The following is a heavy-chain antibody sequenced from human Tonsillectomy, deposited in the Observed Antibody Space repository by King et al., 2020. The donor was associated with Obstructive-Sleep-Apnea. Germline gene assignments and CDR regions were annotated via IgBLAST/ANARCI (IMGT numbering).Heavy chain of an antibody. CDR2: IKQDGSEK. D-gene: IGHD5-12*01. CDR3: ASGGATRLHYFDC. V-gene: IGHV3-7*02. Sequence: VQLVESGGGLVQPGGSLRLSCAASGFAFSSYWMSWVRQAPGKGLEGVANIKQDGSEKYYVASVKGRFTISRDNAKNSLFLQMNSLRAEDTAVYYCASGGATRLHYFDCWGQGTLVTVSS. CDR1: GFAFSSYW. J-gene: IGHJ4*02.